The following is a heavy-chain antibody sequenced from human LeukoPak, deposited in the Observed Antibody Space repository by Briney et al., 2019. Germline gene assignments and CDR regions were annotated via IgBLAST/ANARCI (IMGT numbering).Heavy chain of an antibody. V-gene: IGHV4-34*01. D-gene: IGHD1-26*01. CDR1: GVSFSGYY. Sequence: PSETLSLTCAVYGVSFSGYYWSWIRQPPGKGLEWIGEINHSGSTNYNPSLKSRVTISVDTSKNQFSLKLTSVTAADTAVYYCARVGWELLSDYWGQGTLVTVSS. J-gene: IGHJ4*02. CDR2: INHSGST. CDR3: ARVGWELLSDY.